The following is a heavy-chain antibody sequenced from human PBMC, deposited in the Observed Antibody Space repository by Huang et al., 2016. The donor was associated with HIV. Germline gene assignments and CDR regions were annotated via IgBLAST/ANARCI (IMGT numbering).Heavy chain of an antibody. D-gene: IGHD6-19*01. J-gene: IGHJ4*02. CDR2: IRRDGGEK. Sequence: QVRLVQSGAEVKKPGASLKVSCKADGDTFLRYDISWGRQAPGQGLEWGGGIRRDGGEKRKEKRVQGRLTRTRETSTRTAYMEWRSRGADDTAVYYCARDREFSSGWGWAGYYLDYWGQGTPVLVSS. CDR3: ARDREFSSGWGWAGYYLDY. V-gene: IGHV1-18*04. CDR1: GDTFLRYD.